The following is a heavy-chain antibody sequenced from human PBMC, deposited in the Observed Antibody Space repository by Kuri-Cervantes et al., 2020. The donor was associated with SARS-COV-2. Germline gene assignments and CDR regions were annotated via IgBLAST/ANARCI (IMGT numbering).Heavy chain of an antibody. CDR3: ARGLTGTSYWYFDL. V-gene: IGHV3-23*01. CDR1: GFTFNNYA. J-gene: IGHJ2*01. Sequence: GGSLRLSCAASGFTFNNYAMSWVRQAPGKGLEWVSAIDGSGGSTYYADSVKGRFTISRDNSKNTLYLQMNSLRAEDTAVYYCARGLTGTSYWYFDLWGRGTLVTVSS. CDR2: IDGSGGST. D-gene: IGHD1-20*01.